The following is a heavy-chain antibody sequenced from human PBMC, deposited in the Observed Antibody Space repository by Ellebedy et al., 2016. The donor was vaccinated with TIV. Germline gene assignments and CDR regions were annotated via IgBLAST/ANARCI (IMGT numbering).Heavy chain of an antibody. V-gene: IGHV3-53*01. Sequence: GGSLRLSXAASGFTVSSNYMSWVRRAPGKGLEWVSVIYSGGSTYYADSVKGRFTISRDNSKNTLYLQMNSLRAEDTAVYYCAKEIGYTYGYGVGYWGQGTLVTVSS. CDR1: GFTVSSNY. J-gene: IGHJ4*02. CDR3: AKEIGYTYGYGVGY. D-gene: IGHD5-18*01. CDR2: IYSGGST.